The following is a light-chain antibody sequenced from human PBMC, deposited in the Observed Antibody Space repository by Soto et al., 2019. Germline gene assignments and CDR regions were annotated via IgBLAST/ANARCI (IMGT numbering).Light chain of an antibody. CDR1: QDISNY. J-gene: IGKJ5*01. V-gene: IGKV1-33*01. CDR3: QQYDNLPFT. Sequence: DIQMTQSPSSLSASVGDRVTITCQVSQDISNYLNWYQQKPGKAPKLLIYDASNLEPGVPSRFSGSGSGTAFTFTISSLQPEDIATYYCQQYDNLPFTFGQGTRLEIK. CDR2: DAS.